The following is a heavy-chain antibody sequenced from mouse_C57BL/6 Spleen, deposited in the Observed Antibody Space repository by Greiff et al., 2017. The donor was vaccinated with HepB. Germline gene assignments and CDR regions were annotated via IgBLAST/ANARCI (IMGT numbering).Heavy chain of an antibody. D-gene: IGHD3-1*01. J-gene: IGHJ4*01. CDR2: IYPGSGST. CDR1: GYTFTSYW. V-gene: IGHV1-55*01. Sequence: VQLQQSGAELVKPGASVKMSCKASGYTFTSYWITWVKQRPGQGLEWIGDIYPGSGSTNYNEKFKSKATLTVDTSSSTAYMQLSSLTSEVSAVYYRARFGGDYAMDYWGQGTSVTVSS. CDR3: ARFGGDYAMDY.